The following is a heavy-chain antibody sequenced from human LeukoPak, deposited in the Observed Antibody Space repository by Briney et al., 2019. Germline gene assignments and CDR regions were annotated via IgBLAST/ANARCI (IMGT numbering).Heavy chain of an antibody. D-gene: IGHD4-17*01. CDR2: INWNGGST. V-gene: IGHV3-20*03. J-gene: IGHJ4*02. CDR3: ARRRTTVTTSLDY. Sequence: WIRQPPGKGLEWVSGINWNGGSTGYADSVKGRFTISRDNAKNSLYLQMNSLRAEDTAVYYCARRRTTVTTSLDYWGQGTLVTVSS.